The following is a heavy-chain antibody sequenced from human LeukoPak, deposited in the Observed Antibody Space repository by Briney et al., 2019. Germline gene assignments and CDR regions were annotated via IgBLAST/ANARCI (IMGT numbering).Heavy chain of an antibody. CDR2: ISSGGNTI. Sequence: PGGSLRLSCAASGFTFSDYYMTWIRQAPGKGLEWLSYISSGGNTISYADSVKGRFTISRDNSKNTLYLQMNSLRAEDTAVYYCANGEVVTAIDYWGQGTLVTVSS. D-gene: IGHD2-21*02. V-gene: IGHV3-11*01. CDR3: ANGEVVTAIDY. J-gene: IGHJ4*02. CDR1: GFTFSDYY.